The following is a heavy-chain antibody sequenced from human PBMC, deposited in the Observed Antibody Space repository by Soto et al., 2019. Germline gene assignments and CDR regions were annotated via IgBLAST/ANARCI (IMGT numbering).Heavy chain of an antibody. V-gene: IGHV1-69*13. Sequence: ASVKVSCKASGGTFSSYAISWVRQAPGQGLEWMGGIIPIFGTANYAQKFQGRVTITADESTSTAYMELSSLRSEDTAVYYCACGSYSSGRTSPTKNDYWGQGTLVTVSS. J-gene: IGHJ4*02. CDR3: ACGSYSSGRTSPTKNDY. D-gene: IGHD1-26*01. CDR1: GGTFSSYA. CDR2: IIPIFGTA.